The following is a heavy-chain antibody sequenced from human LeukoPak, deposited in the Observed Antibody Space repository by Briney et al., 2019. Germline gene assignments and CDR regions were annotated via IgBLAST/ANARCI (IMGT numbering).Heavy chain of an antibody. CDR1: GYTFTSYG. J-gene: IGHJ4*02. Sequence: ASVKVSCKASGYTFTSYGISWVRQAPGQGLEWMGWISAYNGNTNYAQKLQGRVTMTTDTSTSTAYMELSRLRSDDTAVYYCARGWRPTIAVAGLFDYWGQGTLVTVSS. D-gene: IGHD6-19*01. CDR2: ISAYNGNT. V-gene: IGHV1-18*01. CDR3: ARGWRPTIAVAGLFDY.